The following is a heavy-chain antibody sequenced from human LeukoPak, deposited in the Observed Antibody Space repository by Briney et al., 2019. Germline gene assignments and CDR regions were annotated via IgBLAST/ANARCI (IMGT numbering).Heavy chain of an antibody. CDR2: INHSGST. Sequence: SSETLSLTCAVYGGSFSGYYWSWIRQPPGKGLEWIGEINHSGSTNYNPSLKSRVTISVDTSKNQFSLKLSSVTAADTAVYYCARSSGVGWYFDLWGRGTLVTVSS. CDR1: GGSFSGYY. CDR3: ARSSGVGWYFDL. D-gene: IGHD1-26*01. J-gene: IGHJ2*01. V-gene: IGHV4-34*01.